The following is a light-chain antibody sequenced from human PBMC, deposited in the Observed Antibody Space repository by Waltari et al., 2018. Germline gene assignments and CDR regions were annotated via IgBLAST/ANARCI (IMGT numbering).Light chain of an antibody. CDR3: QQYHDWPLT. CDR1: QSITTR. J-gene: IGKJ4*01. V-gene: IGKV3-15*01. Sequence: EILMTQSPDTLSVSPGETATLSCRASQSITTRLDWYQQKPGQPPRLIIYGASTSATGLPPRFSGSGSGTDFLLTVSSLQSEDVAVYYCQQYHDWPLTFGGGTKVEIK. CDR2: GAS.